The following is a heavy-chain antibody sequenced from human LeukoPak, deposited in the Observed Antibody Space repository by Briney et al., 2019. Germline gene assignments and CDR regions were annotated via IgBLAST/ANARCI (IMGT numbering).Heavy chain of an antibody. CDR1: GYSISSGYY. CDR2: IYYTEP. V-gene: IGHV4-38-2*02. CDR3: ATRKLGNDY. J-gene: IGHJ4*02. Sequence: PSETLSLTCTVSGYSISSGYYWGWIRQPPGKGLEWIGYIYYTEPIYNPSLKSRVTISADTSKNQFSLKLYSVTAADTAVYYCATRKLGNDYWGQGTLVTVSS. D-gene: IGHD7-27*01.